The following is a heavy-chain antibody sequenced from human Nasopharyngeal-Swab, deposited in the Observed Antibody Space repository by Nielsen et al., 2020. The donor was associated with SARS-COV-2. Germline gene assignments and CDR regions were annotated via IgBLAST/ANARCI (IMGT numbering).Heavy chain of an antibody. V-gene: IGHV1-8*01. Sequence: ASVKVSCKASGYTFTSYDINWVRQATGQGLEWMGWMNPNSGNTGYAQKFQGRVTMTRNTSISTAYMELNSLRSEDTAVYYCASWDGFSLYYGMDVWGQGTTVTVSS. J-gene: IGHJ6*02. CDR1: GYTFTSYD. D-gene: IGHD3-3*01. CDR3: ASWDGFSLYYGMDV. CDR2: MNPNSGNT.